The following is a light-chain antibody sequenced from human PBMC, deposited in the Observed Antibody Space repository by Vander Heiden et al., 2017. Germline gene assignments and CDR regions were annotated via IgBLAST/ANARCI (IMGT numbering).Light chain of an antibody. CDR2: DNN. J-gene: IGLJ2*01. V-gene: IGLV1-51*01. CDR1: SSNIGNNY. CDR3: GTWDSSLSAVV. Sequence: QSVLPHPPSVSAAPGRKVTISCSGSSSNIGNNYVSWYQQLPGTAPKLLIYDNNKRPSGIPDRFSGSKSGTSATLGITGLQTGDEADYYCGTWDSSLSAVVFGGGTKLTVL.